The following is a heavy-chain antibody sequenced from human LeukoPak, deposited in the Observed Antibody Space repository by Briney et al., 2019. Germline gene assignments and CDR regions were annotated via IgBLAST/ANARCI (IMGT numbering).Heavy chain of an antibody. Sequence: ASVKVSCKASGYTFTSYDINWVRQAPGKGLEWMGGFDPEVGKTIYAQKFQGRVTMTEDTSTDTAYMELSGLRSEDTAVYYCATRYCGGSCPNYYYYYINVWGKGTTVTISS. J-gene: IGHJ6*03. CDR3: ATRYCGGSCPNYYYYYINV. CDR1: GYTFTSYD. CDR2: FDPEVGKT. V-gene: IGHV1-24*01. D-gene: IGHD2-15*01.